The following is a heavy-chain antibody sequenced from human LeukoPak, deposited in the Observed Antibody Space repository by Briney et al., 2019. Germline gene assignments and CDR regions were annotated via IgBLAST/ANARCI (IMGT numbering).Heavy chain of an antibody. V-gene: IGHV1-2*02. Sequence: ASVKVSCKASGYTFTDYYVHWVRQAPGQGPEWMGRISPSSGGTNYAQKFQGRVTMTRDTSISTAYMELSSLRSDDTAVYYCARGWGFGSIDYWGQGTLVTVSS. J-gene: IGHJ4*02. CDR3: ARGWGFGSIDY. CDR2: ISPSSGGT. CDR1: GYTFTDYY. D-gene: IGHD7-27*01.